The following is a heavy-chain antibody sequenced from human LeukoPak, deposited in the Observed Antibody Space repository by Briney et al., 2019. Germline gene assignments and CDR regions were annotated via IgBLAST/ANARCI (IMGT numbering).Heavy chain of an antibody. J-gene: IGHJ6*03. Sequence: GGSLRLSCAASEFTFSSYWMSWVRQAPGKGLEWVGRTRNKANSYTTEYAASVKSRFTISRDDSKNSLYLQMNSLKTEDTAVYYCARTVGAVAGSYYYYYMDVWGKGTTVTVSS. CDR1: EFTFSSYW. V-gene: IGHV3-72*01. CDR3: ARTVGAVAGSYYYYYMDV. D-gene: IGHD6-19*01. CDR2: TRNKANSYTT.